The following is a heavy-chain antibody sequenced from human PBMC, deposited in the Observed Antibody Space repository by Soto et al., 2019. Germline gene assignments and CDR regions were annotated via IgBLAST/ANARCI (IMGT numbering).Heavy chain of an antibody. CDR3: AREGGPAATNSYYYGMDV. Sequence: QVQLVQSGAEVKKPGSSVKVSCKASGGTFSSYAISWVRQAPGQGLEWMGGIIPIFGTANYAQKFQGRVTITADESTSTAYMELSSLRSEDTAVYYCAREGGPAATNSYYYGMDVWGQGTTVTVSS. J-gene: IGHJ6*02. CDR1: GGTFSSYA. D-gene: IGHD2-2*01. CDR2: IIPIFGTA. V-gene: IGHV1-69*01.